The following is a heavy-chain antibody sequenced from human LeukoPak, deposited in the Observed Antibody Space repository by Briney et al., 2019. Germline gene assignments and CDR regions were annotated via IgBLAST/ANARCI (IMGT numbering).Heavy chain of an antibody. CDR2: THYRSKWYN. V-gene: IGHV6-1*01. CDR1: GDSVSSNTDA. J-gene: IGHJ4*02. CDR3: ARAGGASWYFDY. D-gene: IGHD2-2*01. Sequence: SQTLSLTCAISGDSVSSNTDAWNWIRQSPSRGLEWLGRTHYRSKWYNDYAVSVKSRITINPDTSKNQFSLQLNSVTPEDTAVYYCARAGGASWYFDYWGQGILVTVSS.